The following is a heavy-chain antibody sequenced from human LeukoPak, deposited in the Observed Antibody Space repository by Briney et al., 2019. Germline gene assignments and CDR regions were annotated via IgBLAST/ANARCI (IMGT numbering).Heavy chain of an antibody. CDR3: ASPRVFISGGLIPLGAFDI. D-gene: IGHD3-16*02. CDR1: GYTFTGYY. CDR2: INPNSGGT. V-gene: IGHV1-2*02. Sequence: ASVKVSCKASGYTFTGYYTHWVRQAPGQGLEWMGWINPNSGGTKYAQKFEGRVIMTRDTSISTAYMELSRLKSDDTAVYYCASPRVFISGGLIPLGAFDIWGQGTMVTVSS. J-gene: IGHJ3*02.